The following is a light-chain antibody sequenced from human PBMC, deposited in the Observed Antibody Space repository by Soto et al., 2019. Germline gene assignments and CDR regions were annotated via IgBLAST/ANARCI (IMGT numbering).Light chain of an antibody. CDR3: MQALQTPPYT. V-gene: IGKV2-28*01. CDR2: LGS. J-gene: IGKJ2*01. Sequence: DIVMTQSPLSLPVTPGEPASISCRASQSLLHSNGQNYLDWYLQKPGQSPQLLIYLGSNRASGVPDRFSGRGSGTDFTPRISRVEAEDVGIYYCMQALQTPPYTFGLGTKLEIE. CDR1: QSLLHSNGQNY.